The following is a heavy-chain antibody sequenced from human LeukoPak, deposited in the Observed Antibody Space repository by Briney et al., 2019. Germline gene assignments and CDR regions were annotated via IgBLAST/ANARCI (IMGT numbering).Heavy chain of an antibody. CDR1: GFTFSRLD. CDR3: AKGSWCDY. J-gene: IGHJ4*02. CDR2: ISASTGTT. V-gene: IGHV3-23*01. D-gene: IGHD6-13*01. Sequence: GGSLRLSCAASGFTFSRLDMTWVRQAPGKGLEWVSGISASTGTTYYADSVKGRFIISRDNSKDTLYLQMNSVRAEDTAVYYCAKGSWCDYWGQGSLVTVSS.